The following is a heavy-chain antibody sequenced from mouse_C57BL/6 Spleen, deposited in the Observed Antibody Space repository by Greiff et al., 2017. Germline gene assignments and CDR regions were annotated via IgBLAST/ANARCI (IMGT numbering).Heavy chain of an antibody. V-gene: IGHV1-80*01. CDR1: GYAFSSYW. CDR3: ARADGITTFAMDY. CDR2: IYPGDGDT. D-gene: IGHD1-1*01. J-gene: IGHJ4*01. Sequence: QVQLKESGAELVKPGASVKISCKASGYAFSSYWMNWVKQRPGKGLEWIGQIYPGDGDTNYNGKFKGKATLTADKSSSTAYMQLSSLTSEDSAVYFCARADGITTFAMDYWGQGTSVTVSS.